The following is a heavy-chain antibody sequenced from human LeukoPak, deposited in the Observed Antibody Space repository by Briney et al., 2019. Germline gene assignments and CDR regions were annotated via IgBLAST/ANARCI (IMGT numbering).Heavy chain of an antibody. CDR1: GFTFDDYT. Sequence: GGSLRLSCAASGFTFDDYTMHWVRQAPGKGLEWVSAISGSGGSTYYADSVKGRFTISRDNSKNTLYLQMNSLRAEDTAVYYCAKKYYDILTGYSEYYFDYWGQGTLVTVSS. J-gene: IGHJ4*02. CDR2: ISGSGGST. D-gene: IGHD3-9*01. V-gene: IGHV3-23*01. CDR3: AKKYYDILTGYSEYYFDY.